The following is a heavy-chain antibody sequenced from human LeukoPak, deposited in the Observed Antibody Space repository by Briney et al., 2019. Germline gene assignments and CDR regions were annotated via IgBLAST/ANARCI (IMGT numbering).Heavy chain of an antibody. D-gene: IGHD6-13*01. CDR3: ARDWFIAAAGTSEQNFDY. Sequence: ASVKVSCKASGYTFTGYYMHWVRQAPGQGLEWMGWISPNSGGTNYARKFQGRVTMTRDTSISTAYMELSRLRSDDTAVYYCARDWFIAAAGTSEQNFDYWGQGTLVTVSS. CDR2: ISPNSGGT. CDR1: GYTFTGYY. J-gene: IGHJ4*02. V-gene: IGHV1-2*02.